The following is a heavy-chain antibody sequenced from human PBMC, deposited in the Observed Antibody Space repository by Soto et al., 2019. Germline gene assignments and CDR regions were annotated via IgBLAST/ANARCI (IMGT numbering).Heavy chain of an antibody. CDR3: ARDLGYDFWSDPSLLIDY. J-gene: IGHJ4*02. Sequence: EVQLVESGGGLVKPGGSLRLSCAASGFTFSSYSMNWVRQAPGKGLEWVSSISSSSSYIYYADSVKGRFTISRDNAKNSLYLQMNSLRGEDTAVYYCARDLGYDFWSDPSLLIDYWGQGTLVTVSS. V-gene: IGHV3-21*01. CDR2: ISSSSSYI. CDR1: GFTFSSYS. D-gene: IGHD3-3*01.